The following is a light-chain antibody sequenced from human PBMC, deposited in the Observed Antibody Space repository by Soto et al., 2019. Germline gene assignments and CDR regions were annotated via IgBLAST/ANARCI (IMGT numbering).Light chain of an antibody. V-gene: IGKV1-5*01. CDR2: DAS. Sequence: RMTHSPSTLSPSVGDRVTITHRASQSISSYLNWYQQKPGKAPKLLIYDASTLQSGVPSRFSGSGSGTEFTLTISSLQPDDFATYCCQQYNSYSWTFGQGTKVDIK. J-gene: IGKJ1*01. CDR3: QQYNSYSWT. CDR1: QSISSY.